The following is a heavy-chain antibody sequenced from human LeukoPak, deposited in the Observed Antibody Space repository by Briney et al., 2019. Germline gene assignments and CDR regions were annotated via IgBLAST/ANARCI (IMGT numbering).Heavy chain of an antibody. CDR1: GYTFTSYD. CDR3: ARDGSGSYYYYYYYMDV. J-gene: IGHJ6*03. Sequence: ASVKVSCKASGYTFTSYDINWVRQATGQGLEWMGWINPNSGNTDYAQKFQGRVTITRDTSISTAYMELRSLRSDDTAVYYCARDGSGSYYYYYYYMDVWGKGTTVTVSS. V-gene: IGHV1-8*01. D-gene: IGHD1-26*01. CDR2: INPNSGNT.